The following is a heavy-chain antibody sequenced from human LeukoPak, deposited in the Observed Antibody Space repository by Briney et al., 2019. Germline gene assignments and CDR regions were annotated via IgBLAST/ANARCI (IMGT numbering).Heavy chain of an antibody. Sequence: VASVKVSCKASGYTFTSFYMHWVRQAPGQGLEWMGIINPSGGSTSYAQKFQGRVTMTRDTSTNTVYVELSSLISEDTAVYYCARDLDGSGYYPDYWGQGTLVTVSS. CDR2: INPSGGST. J-gene: IGHJ4*02. D-gene: IGHD3-22*01. V-gene: IGHV1-46*01. CDR3: ARDLDGSGYYPDY. CDR1: GYTFTSFY.